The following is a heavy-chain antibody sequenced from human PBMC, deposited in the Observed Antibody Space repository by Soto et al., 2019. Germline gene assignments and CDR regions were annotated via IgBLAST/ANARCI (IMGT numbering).Heavy chain of an antibody. J-gene: IGHJ6*03. V-gene: IGHV4-34*01. CDR1: GGSFSGYY. CDR3: ARGLMPRVSHYMDV. D-gene: IGHD2-8*01. CDR2: INHSGST. Sequence: ETLSLTCAVYGGSFSGYYWSWIRQPPGKGLEWIGEINHSGSTNYNPSLKSRVTISVDTSKNQFSLKLSSVTAADTAVYYCARGLMPRVSHYMDVWGKGTTVTVSS.